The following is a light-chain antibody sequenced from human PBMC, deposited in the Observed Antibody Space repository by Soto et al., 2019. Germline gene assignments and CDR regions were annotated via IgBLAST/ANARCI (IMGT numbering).Light chain of an antibody. CDR2: GAS. CDR3: QQYDRPPYS. V-gene: IGKV3-20*01. CDR1: QSVSRNS. J-gene: IGKJ2*01. Sequence: EIVVTQSPGTLSLSPGERGALSCRASQSVSRNSLAWYQQKPGQPPRLLIYGASSRAPGIPDRFSGSGSGTEFTLTISRLEPEDSAVYFCQQYDRPPYSFGQGTKLEIK.